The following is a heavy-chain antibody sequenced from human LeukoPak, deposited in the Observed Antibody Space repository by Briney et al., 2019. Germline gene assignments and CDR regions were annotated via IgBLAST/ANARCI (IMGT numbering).Heavy chain of an antibody. CDR1: GGSFSGYY. D-gene: IGHD1-26*01. CDR2: INHSGST. CDR3: ARRPMAVGWHMDV. Sequence: TSETLSLTCAVYGGSFSGYYWSWIRQPPGKGLEWIGEINHSGSTNYNPSLKSRVTISVDTSKNQFSLKLSSVTAADTAVYYCARRPMAVGWHMDVWGKGTTVTVSS. V-gene: IGHV4-34*01. J-gene: IGHJ6*03.